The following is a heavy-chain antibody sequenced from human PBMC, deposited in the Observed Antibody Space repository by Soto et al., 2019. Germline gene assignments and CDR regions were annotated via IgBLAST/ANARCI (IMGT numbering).Heavy chain of an antibody. CDR3: ARGSRTVTTEIDY. CDR1: CYTFTSYG. CDR2: IIPILGIA. Sequence: GASVKVSCKASCYTFTSYGISWVRQAPGQGLEWMGRIIPILGIANYAQKFQGRVTITADKSTSTAYMELSSLRSEDTAVYYCARGSRTVTTEIDYWGQGTLVTVSS. J-gene: IGHJ4*02. D-gene: IGHD4-17*01. V-gene: IGHV1-69*04.